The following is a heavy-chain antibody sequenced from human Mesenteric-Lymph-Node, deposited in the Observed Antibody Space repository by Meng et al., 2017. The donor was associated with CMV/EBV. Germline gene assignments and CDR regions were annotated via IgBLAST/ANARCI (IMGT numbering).Heavy chain of an antibody. Sequence: GESLKISCVASGITVSNNYMTWVRQAPGKGLEWVSVIYHGGTSFYADSVKGRFTISRDNAKNSLYLQMNSLRAEDTAVYYCARGDKTYYDILTGYYPWYYYGMDVWGQGTTVTVSS. V-gene: IGHV3-53*01. CDR1: GITVSNNY. CDR3: ARGDKTYYDILTGYYPWYYYGMDV. CDR2: IYHGGTS. D-gene: IGHD3-9*01. J-gene: IGHJ6*02.